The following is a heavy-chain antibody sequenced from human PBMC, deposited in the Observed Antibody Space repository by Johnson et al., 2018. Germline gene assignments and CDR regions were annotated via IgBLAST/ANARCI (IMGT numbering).Heavy chain of an antibody. Sequence: QVQLVESGAEVKKXGASXKVXCKVSGYTLTELSMHWVRQAPGKGLEWMGCFDPEDGETIYAQKFKGRVTMTEDTSKDTAYMGLSSLRSEDTAVYYCGTVDTAMVGYYGMDVWGQGTTVTVSS. D-gene: IGHD5-18*01. CDR2: FDPEDGET. CDR1: GYTLTELS. CDR3: GTVDTAMVGYYGMDV. V-gene: IGHV1-24*01. J-gene: IGHJ6*02.